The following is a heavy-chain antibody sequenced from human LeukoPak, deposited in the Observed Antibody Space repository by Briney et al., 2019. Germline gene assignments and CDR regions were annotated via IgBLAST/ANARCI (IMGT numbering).Heavy chain of an antibody. CDR3: ARDPLYSSGSPYFDY. Sequence: GGSLRLSCAASGFTFSSYSMNWVRQAPGKGLEWVSYISSSSSTIYYADSVKGRFTISRDNAKNSLYLQMNSLRAEDTAVYYCARDPLYSSGSPYFDYWGQGTLVTVSS. V-gene: IGHV3-48*01. CDR1: GFTFSSYS. D-gene: IGHD6-19*01. CDR2: ISSSSSTI. J-gene: IGHJ4*02.